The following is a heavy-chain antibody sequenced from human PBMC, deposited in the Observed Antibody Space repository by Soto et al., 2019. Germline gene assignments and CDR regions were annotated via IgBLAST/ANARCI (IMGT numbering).Heavy chain of an antibody. J-gene: IGHJ6*03. CDR1: SGSISSSNW. CDR2: IYHSGST. D-gene: IGHD3-10*01. Sequence: PSETLSLTCAVSSGSISSSNWWSWVRQPPGKGLEWIGEIYHSGSTNYNPSLKSRVTISVDTSKNQFSLKLSSVTAADTAVYYCARWGRAVRAMDVWGKGTTVTVSS. V-gene: IGHV4-4*02. CDR3: ARWGRAVRAMDV.